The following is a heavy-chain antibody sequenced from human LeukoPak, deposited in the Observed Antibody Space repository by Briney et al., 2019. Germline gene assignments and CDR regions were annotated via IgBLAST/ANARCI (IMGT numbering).Heavy chain of an antibody. J-gene: IGHJ6*02. D-gene: IGHD3-22*01. CDR2: IYYSGST. CDR1: GGSISSYY. V-gene: IGHV4-59*01. CDR3: ARGYYSSGYHRLYYYYGMDV. Sequence: SETLSLTCTVSGGSISSYYWSWIRQPPGKGLEWIGYIYYSGSTNYNPSLKSRVTISVDTSKNQFSLKLSSVTAADTAVYYCARGYYSSGYHRLYYYYGMDVWGQGTTVTVSS.